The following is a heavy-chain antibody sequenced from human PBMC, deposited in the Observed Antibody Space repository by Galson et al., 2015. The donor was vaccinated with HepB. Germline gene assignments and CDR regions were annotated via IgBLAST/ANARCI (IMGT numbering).Heavy chain of an antibody. Sequence: SLRLSCAASGFTFSSHGMHWVRQAPGKGLVWVAGISGDGSSISYAESVKGRFTISRDNAKNSLYLQMNSLRAEDTAVYYCARPALYSSGCYGHWGQGTLVTVSS. CDR1: GFTFSSHG. D-gene: IGHD6-19*01. J-gene: IGHJ1*01. CDR3: ARPALYSSGCYGH. V-gene: IGHV3-74*01. CDR2: ISGDGSSI.